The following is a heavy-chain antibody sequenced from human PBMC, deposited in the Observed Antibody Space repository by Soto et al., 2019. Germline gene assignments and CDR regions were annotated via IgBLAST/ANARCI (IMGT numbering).Heavy chain of an antibody. CDR1: GGSISSYY. CDR3: ARVNYYDSSGFDY. D-gene: IGHD3-22*01. V-gene: IGHV4-59*12. CDR2: IYYSGST. J-gene: IGHJ4*02. Sequence: SETLSLTCAVSGGSISSYYWSWIRQPPGKGLEWIGYIYYSGSTYYNPSLKSRVTISVDTSKNQFSLKLSSVTAADTAVYYCARVNYYDSSGFDYWGQGTLVTVSS.